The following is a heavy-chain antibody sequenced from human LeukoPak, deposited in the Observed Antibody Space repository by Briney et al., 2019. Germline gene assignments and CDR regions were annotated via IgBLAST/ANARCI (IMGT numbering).Heavy chain of an antibody. CDR1: GGSISSSSYY. CDR2: IYYSGST. CDR3: ARDALGYGSGSYYNPVDY. V-gene: IGHV4-39*07. D-gene: IGHD3-10*01. Sequence: TPSETLSLTCTVSGGSISSSSYYWGWIRQPPGKGLEWIGSIYYSGSTYYNPSLKSRVTISVDTSKNQFSLKLSSVTAADTAVYYCARDALGYGSGSYYNPVDYWGQGTLVTVSS. J-gene: IGHJ4*02.